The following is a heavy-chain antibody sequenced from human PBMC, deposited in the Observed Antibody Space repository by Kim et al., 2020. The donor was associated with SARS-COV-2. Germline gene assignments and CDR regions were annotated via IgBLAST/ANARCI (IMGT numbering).Heavy chain of an antibody. Sequence: ASVKVSCKASGYTFTSYDINWVRQATGQGLEWMGWMNPNSGNTGYAQKFQGRVSMTRNTSISTAYMELTSLSSEDTAIYYCARRYFGSGSYYTDYWGQGTRVTVSS. D-gene: IGHD3-10*01. V-gene: IGHV1-8*01. CDR2: MNPNSGNT. J-gene: IGHJ4*02. CDR3: ARRYFGSGSYYTDY. CDR1: GYTFTSYD.